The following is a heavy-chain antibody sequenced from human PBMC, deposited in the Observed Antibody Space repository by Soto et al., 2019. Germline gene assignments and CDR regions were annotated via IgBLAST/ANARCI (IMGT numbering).Heavy chain of an antibody. Sequence: GGSLRLSCAASGFTFSNAWMSWVRQAPGKGLEWVGRIKSKTDGGTTDYAAHVKGRFTISRDDSKNTLYLQMNSLKPEDTAVYSCKPEARDSSGYPLAFDIWGQRTMVTV. J-gene: IGHJ3*02. CDR2: IKSKTDGGTT. CDR3: KPEARDSSGYPLAFDI. CDR1: GFTFSNAW. D-gene: IGHD3-22*01. V-gene: IGHV3-15*01.